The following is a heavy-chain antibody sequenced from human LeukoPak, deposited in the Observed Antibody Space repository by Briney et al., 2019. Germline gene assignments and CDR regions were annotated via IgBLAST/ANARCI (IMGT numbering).Heavy chain of an antibody. Sequence: GASVKVSCKASGGTFSSYAISWVRQAPGQGLEWMGGIIPIFGTANYAQKFQGRVTITADESTSTAYMELSSLRSEDTAVYYCARLDTAMVNSFGQTYYYYYGMDVWGQGTTVTVSS. V-gene: IGHV1-69*13. CDR3: ARLDTAMVNSFGQTYYYYYGMDV. CDR2: IIPIFGTA. CDR1: GGTFSSYA. D-gene: IGHD5-18*01. J-gene: IGHJ6*02.